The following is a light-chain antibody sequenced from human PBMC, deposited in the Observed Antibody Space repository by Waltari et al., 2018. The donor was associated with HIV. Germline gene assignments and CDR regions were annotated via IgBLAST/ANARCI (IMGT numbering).Light chain of an antibody. Sequence: DIQMTQSPSSLPASVGDRVTITCRASRDISRSLAWYQQKPGEAPKVLLYDSSTLQSGVPSRFSGSGSGTDYTLTIGCLQAEDFAIYYCQQYYSSPLSFGQGTKLEIK. CDR2: DSS. V-gene: IGKV1-NL1*01. CDR1: RDISRS. J-gene: IGKJ2*03. CDR3: QQYYSSPLS.